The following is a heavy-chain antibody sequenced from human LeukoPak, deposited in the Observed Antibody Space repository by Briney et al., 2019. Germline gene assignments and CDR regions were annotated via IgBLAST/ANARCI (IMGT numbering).Heavy chain of an antibody. Sequence: PGGSLRLSCAASGFTVSSNYMSWVRQAPGKGLEWVSVIYSGGSTYYADSVKGRFTISRHNSKNTLYLQMNSLRAEDTAVYYCATHSSGSCYVAFDYWGQGTLVTVSS. CDR3: ATHSSGSCYVAFDY. J-gene: IGHJ4*02. CDR1: GFTVSSNY. D-gene: IGHD2-15*01. V-gene: IGHV3-53*04. CDR2: IYSGGST.